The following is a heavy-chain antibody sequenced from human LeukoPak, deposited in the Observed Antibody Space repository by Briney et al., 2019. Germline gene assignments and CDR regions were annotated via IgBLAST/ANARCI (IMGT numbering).Heavy chain of an antibody. D-gene: IGHD3-10*01. CDR1: GFTFSSYE. V-gene: IGHV3-48*03. J-gene: IGHJ4*02. CDR3: ARGRAYYYGSGSPELDF. Sequence: GGSLRLSCAASGFTFSSYEMNWVRQAPGKGLEWVSCISSSGSTIYYADSVKGRFTISRDNAKNSLYLQMNSLRAEDTAVYYCARGRAYYYGSGSPELDFWGQGTLVTVSS. CDR2: ISSSGSTI.